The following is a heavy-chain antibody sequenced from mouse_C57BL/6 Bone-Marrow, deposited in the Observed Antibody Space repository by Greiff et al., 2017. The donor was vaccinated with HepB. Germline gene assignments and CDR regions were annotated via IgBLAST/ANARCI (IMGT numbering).Heavy chain of an antibody. CDR2: ISDGGSYT. J-gene: IGHJ3*01. CDR1: GFTFSSYA. V-gene: IGHV5-4*01. CDR3: ARDPAY. Sequence: EVKLVESGGGLVKPGGSLKLSCAASGFTFSSYAMSWVRQTPEKRLEWVATISDGGSYTYYPDNVKGRFTISRDNAKNNLYLQVSHLKSEDTAMYYCARDPAYWGQGTLVTVSA.